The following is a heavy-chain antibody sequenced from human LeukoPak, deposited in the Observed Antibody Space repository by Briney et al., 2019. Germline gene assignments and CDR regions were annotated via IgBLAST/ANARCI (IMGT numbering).Heavy chain of an antibody. D-gene: IGHD1-26*01. CDR3: ARDSVIVGATTD. CDR1: GFTVSSNY. J-gene: IGHJ4*02. CDR2: IYSGGST. V-gene: IGHV3-53*01. Sequence: GGSLRLYCAASGFTVSSNYMSWVRQAPGKGLEWVSVIYSGGSTYYADSVKGRFTISRDNSKNTLYLQMNSLRAEDTAVYYCARDSVIVGATTDWGQGTLVTVSS.